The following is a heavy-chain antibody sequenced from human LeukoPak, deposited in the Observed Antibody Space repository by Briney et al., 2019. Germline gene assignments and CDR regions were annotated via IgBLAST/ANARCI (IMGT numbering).Heavy chain of an antibody. V-gene: IGHV1-24*01. CDR2: FDPEDGET. D-gene: IGHD3-22*01. Sequence: GASVKVSCTVSGYTLTELSMHWVRQAPGKGGGGVGGFDPEDGETIYTQKFQGRGTITEDKDTETAYMEVRSRRGEERAVYYCATPRPGSSGYYTEYFQHWGQGTLVTVSS. CDR1: GYTLTELS. CDR3: ATPRPGSSGYYTEYFQH. J-gene: IGHJ1*01.